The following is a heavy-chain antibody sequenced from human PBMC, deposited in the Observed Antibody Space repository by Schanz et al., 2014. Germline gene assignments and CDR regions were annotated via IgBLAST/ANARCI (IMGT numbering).Heavy chain of an antibody. CDR2: MNPNSGTT. V-gene: IGHV1-8*02. J-gene: IGHJ4*02. CDR3: ARSNYYDNSDYYNSFDY. D-gene: IGHD3-22*01. Sequence: QVQLVQSGAEVKKPGASVKVSCKASGYTFVSYSMHWVRQAPGQGLEWMGWMNPNSGTTGYAQKFQGRVTMTRNTSTSTAYMELRGLRSDDTAVYYCARSNYYDNSDYYNSFDYWGQGTLVTVSS. CDR1: GYTFVSYS.